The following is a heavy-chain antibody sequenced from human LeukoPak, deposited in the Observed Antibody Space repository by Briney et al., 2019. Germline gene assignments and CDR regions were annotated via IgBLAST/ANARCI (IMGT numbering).Heavy chain of an antibody. CDR1: GYTFTSNY. CDR3: AKGGVAGTFDY. J-gene: IGHJ4*02. V-gene: IGHV1-46*01. CDR2: VNPSGGST. Sequence: GASVKVSCKASGYTFTSNYIHWVRQAPGQGLEWMGLVNPSGGSTTYAQMFQGRVTMTRDTSTSTVHLELSSLRSEDTAVYYCAKGGVAGTFDYWGQGTQVTVSS. D-gene: IGHD6-19*01.